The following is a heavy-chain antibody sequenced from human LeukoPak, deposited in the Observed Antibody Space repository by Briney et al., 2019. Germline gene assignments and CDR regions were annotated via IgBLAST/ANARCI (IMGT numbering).Heavy chain of an antibody. CDR1: GFTFSSYS. V-gene: IGHV3-48*04. CDR3: ARDSGEGGTFDH. CDR2: INIVNNAI. Sequence: GGSLRLSCAASGFTFSSYSMNWVLQARGKGLEWVSHINIVNNAIYYSDSVKGRFTISRDNAKNSLYLQMNSLRAEDTAVYYCARDSGEGGTFDHWGQGTLVTVSS. D-gene: IGHD1-26*01. J-gene: IGHJ4*02.